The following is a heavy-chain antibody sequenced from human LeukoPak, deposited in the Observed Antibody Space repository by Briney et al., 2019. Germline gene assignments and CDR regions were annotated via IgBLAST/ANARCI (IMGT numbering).Heavy chain of an antibody. J-gene: IGHJ3*02. CDR1: GYTFTSYY. CDR3: AREGLTTDDAFDI. CDR2: INPSGGST. V-gene: IGHV1-46*01. D-gene: IGHD3/OR15-3a*01. Sequence: ASVKVSCKASGYTFTSYYMHWVRQAPGQGLEWMGIINPSGGSTSYAQKFQGRVTMTRDTSISTAYMELSRLRSDDTAVYYCAREGLTTDDAFDIWGQGTMVTVSS.